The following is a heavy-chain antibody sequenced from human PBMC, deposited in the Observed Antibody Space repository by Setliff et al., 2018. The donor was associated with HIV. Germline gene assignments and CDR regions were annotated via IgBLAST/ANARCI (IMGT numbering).Heavy chain of an antibody. Sequence: PGGSLRLSCEASGFTFRDSYMSWIRQAPGKGLEWVANINPDGSAKIYLDSVRGRFTISRDNAKNSLSLQMNSLRAEDTALYYCARVDATDEAFGMWGQGTMVTVSS. V-gene: IGHV3-7*01. CDR3: ARVDATDEAFGM. J-gene: IGHJ3*02. CDR2: INPDGSAK. CDR1: GFTFRDSY.